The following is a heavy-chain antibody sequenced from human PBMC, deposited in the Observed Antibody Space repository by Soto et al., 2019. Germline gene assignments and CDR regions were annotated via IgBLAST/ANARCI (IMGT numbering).Heavy chain of an antibody. J-gene: IGHJ5*02. CDR1: GGTFSNFG. CDR3: AKDVGFLQLLFVFET. CDR2: IIPIFASS. Sequence: QVQLVQSGAEVKKPGSSVRVSCKASGGTFSNFGFSWVRQAPGQGLEWMGGIIPIFASSNYAQKFQGRLTITADESTSTAYMDLSSLRSDDTAVYFCAKDVGFLQLLFVFETWGQGTLVTVSS. V-gene: IGHV1-69*01. D-gene: IGHD2-15*01.